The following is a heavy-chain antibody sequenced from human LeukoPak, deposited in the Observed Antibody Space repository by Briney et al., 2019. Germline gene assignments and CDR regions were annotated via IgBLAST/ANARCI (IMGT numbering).Heavy chain of an antibody. V-gene: IGHV3-23*01. CDR3: AKDRRYGGNSYAFDI. CDR2: IGGSGGST. J-gene: IGHJ3*02. CDR1: GFTVRNNY. D-gene: IGHD4-23*01. Sequence: GGSLRLSCAASGFTVRNNYMSWVRQAPGKGLEWVSGIGGSGGSTYYADSVKGRFTISRDNSKNTLYLQMNSLRAEDTAVYYCAKDRRYGGNSYAFDIWGQGTMVTVSS.